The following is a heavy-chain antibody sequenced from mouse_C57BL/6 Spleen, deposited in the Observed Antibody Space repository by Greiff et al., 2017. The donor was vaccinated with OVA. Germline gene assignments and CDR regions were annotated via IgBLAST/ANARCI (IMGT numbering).Heavy chain of an antibody. J-gene: IGHJ2*01. Sequence: EVKLMESGGGLVKPGGSLKLSCAASGFTFSSYAMSWVRQTPEKRLEWVATISDGGSYTYYPDNVKGRFTISRDNAKNNLYLQMSHLKSEDTAMYYCARGREYGSSPPFDYWGQGTTLTVSS. V-gene: IGHV5-4*03. CDR1: GFTFSSYA. CDR3: ARGREYGSSPPFDY. D-gene: IGHD1-1*01. CDR2: ISDGGSYT.